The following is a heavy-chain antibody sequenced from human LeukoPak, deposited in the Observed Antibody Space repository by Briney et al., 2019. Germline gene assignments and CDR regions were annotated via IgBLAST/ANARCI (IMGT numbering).Heavy chain of an antibody. V-gene: IGHV3-23*01. CDR2: ISGSGGST. Sequence: GGSLRLSCAASGFTFSSYAMGWVRQAPGKGLEWVSAISGSGGSTYYADSVKGRFTISRDNSKNTLYLQMNSLRAEDTAVYYCAKLRAVITTGWYFDLWGRGTLVTVSS. J-gene: IGHJ2*01. CDR3: AKLRAVITTGWYFDL. CDR1: GFTFSSYA. D-gene: IGHD3-22*01.